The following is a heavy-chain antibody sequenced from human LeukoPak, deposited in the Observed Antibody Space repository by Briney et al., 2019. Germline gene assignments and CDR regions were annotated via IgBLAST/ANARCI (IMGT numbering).Heavy chain of an antibody. CDR3: ARRRCSGYFLHYFDY. V-gene: IGHV4-34*01. Sequence: PSETLSLTCAVYGGSFSGYYWSWIRQPPGKGLEWIGEINHSGSTNYNPSLKSRVTISVDTSKNQFSLKLSSVTAADTAVYYCARRRCSGYFLHYFDYWGQGTLVTVSS. CDR1: GGSFSGYY. D-gene: IGHD3-22*01. J-gene: IGHJ4*02. CDR2: INHSGST.